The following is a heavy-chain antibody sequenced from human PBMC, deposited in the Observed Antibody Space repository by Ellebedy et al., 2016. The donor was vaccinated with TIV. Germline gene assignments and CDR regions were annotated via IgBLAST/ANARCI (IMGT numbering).Heavy chain of an antibody. CDR3: ARDRGLWFGEFRGPFDP. CDR2: IIPSFGSP. D-gene: IGHD3-10*01. V-gene: IGHV1-69*13. CDR1: GGTFSRYG. Sequence: AASVKVSCKASGGTFSRYGIRWVRQAPGQGPEWMGTIIPSFGSPNYAQKFQGRVTIIADESTSTAYMELSSLRSEDTAVYYCARDRGLWFGEFRGPFDPWGQGTLVTVSS. J-gene: IGHJ5*02.